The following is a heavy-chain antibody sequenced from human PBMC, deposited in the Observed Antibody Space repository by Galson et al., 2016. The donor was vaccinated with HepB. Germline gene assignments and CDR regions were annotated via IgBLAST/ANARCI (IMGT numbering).Heavy chain of an antibody. J-gene: IGHJ3*02. CDR1: GFTFRSYR. CDR2: ISSGSSYI. V-gene: IGHV3-21*01. D-gene: IGHD1-26*01. CDR3: VRDRTYSGSYLDAFDI. Sequence: SLRLSCAASGFTFRSYRMNWVRQAPGKGLEWVSCISSGSSYIYDADSVKGRFTISRDNAKNSLYLQMNSLRAEDTAVYYCVRDRTYSGSYLDAFDIWGQGTMVTVSS.